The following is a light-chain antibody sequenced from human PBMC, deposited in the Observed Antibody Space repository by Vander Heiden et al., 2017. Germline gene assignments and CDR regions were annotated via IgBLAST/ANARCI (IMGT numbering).Light chain of an antibody. CDR3: QQYYSFPNT. CDR1: QTINSR. J-gene: IGKJ2*01. V-gene: IGKV1-5*03. Sequence: DIQMTQSPSTLSASVGNRVTITRRPSQTINSRLAWYQQKPGKAPNLLIYTATSRENGVSSRFSGSGYGTEFTLVISMLHPDDFANYYCQQYYSFPNTFGQGTKLEI. CDR2: TAT.